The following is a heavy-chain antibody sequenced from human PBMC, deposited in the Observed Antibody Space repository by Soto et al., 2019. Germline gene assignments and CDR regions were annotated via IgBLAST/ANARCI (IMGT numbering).Heavy chain of an antibody. D-gene: IGHD6-6*01. CDR1: GYTFTGYY. CDR3: ARPRLSSSSPHYYYGMDV. J-gene: IGHJ6*02. V-gene: IGHV1-2*02. Sequence: ASVKVSCKASGYTFTGYYMHWVRQAPGQGLERMGWINPNSGGTNYAQKFQGRVTMTRDTSISTAYMELSRLRSDDTAVYYCARPRLSSSSPHYYYGMDVWGQGTTVTVSS. CDR2: INPNSGGT.